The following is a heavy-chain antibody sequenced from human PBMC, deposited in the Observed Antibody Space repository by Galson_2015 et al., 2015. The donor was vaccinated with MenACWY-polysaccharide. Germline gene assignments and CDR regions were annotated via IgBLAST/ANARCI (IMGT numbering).Heavy chain of an antibody. V-gene: IGHV1-69*08. J-gene: IGHJ3*02. CDR1: GGTFNSYN. D-gene: IGHD4-11*01. CDR3: ARDKGILQLDVFDI. CDR2: IIPILGNP. Sequence: SVKVSCKAPGGTFNSYNIYWVRQAPGQGLEWMGRIIPILGNPNYAQKFQGRVTITADKSSNTVYMELSSLRPEDTAIYYCARDKGILQLDVFDIWGQGTLVTVSS.